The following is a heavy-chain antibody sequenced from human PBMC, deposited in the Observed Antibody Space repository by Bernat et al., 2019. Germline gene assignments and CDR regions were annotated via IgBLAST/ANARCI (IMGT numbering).Heavy chain of an antibody. V-gene: IGHV4-39*01. CDR3: ARQRVVQGVLDY. Sequence: QLQLQESGPGLVKPSETLSLTCTVSGGSISSSSYYWGWIRQPPGKGLEWIGSIYYSGSTYYNPSLKSRVTISVDTSKNQFSLKLSSVTAADTAVYYCARQRVVQGVLDYWGQGTLVTVSS. CDR2: IYYSGST. D-gene: IGHD3-10*01. J-gene: IGHJ4*02. CDR1: GGSISSSSYY.